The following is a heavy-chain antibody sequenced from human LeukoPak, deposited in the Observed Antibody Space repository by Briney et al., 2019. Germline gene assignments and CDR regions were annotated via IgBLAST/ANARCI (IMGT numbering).Heavy chain of an antibody. CDR1: GGSISSGDYY. CDR2: IYYSGST. D-gene: IGHD1-26*01. J-gene: IGHJ6*02. Sequence: SETLSLTCTVSGGSISSGDYYWSWIRQPPGKGLEWIGYIYYSGSTYYNPSLKSRVTISVDTSKNQFSLKLSSATAADTAVYYCAREGGGGMDVWGQGTTVTVSS. CDR3: AREGGGGMDV. V-gene: IGHV4-30-4*01.